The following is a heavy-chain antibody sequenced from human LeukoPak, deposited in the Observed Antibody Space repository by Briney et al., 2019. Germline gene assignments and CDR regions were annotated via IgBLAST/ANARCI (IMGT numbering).Heavy chain of an antibody. V-gene: IGHV3-21*01. CDR1: GFTFSSYS. CDR2: ISSSSSYI. D-gene: IGHD2-2*01. J-gene: IGHJ4*02. CDR3: ARAMSGCSSTSCYDY. Sequence: GGSLRLSCAASGFTFSSYSMNWVRQAPGKGLEWVSSISSSSSYIYYADSVKSRFTISRGNAKNSLYLQMNSLRAEDTAVYYCARAMSGCSSTSCYDYWGQGTLVTVSS.